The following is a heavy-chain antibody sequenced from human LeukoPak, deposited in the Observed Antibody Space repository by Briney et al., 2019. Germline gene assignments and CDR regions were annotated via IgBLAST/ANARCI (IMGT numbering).Heavy chain of an antibody. V-gene: IGHV1-2*02. CDR2: INPNSGGT. Sequence: ASVKVSCKASGYTFTGYYMHWVRQAPGQGLEWMGWINPNSGGTNYAQKFQGRVTMTRDTSISTAYMELSRLRSDDTAVYYCARAHGSGMNWFDPWGQGTLVTVSS. D-gene: IGHD3-10*01. CDR3: ARAHGSGMNWFDP. CDR1: GYTFTGYY. J-gene: IGHJ5*02.